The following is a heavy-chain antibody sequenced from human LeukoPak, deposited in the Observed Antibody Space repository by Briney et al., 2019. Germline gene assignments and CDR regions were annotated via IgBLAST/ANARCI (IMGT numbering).Heavy chain of an antibody. CDR3: ARGTAVVAGIDY. Sequence: PGGSLRLSCAPSGFTFSNHWMHWDRQAPGKGLVWVSHIDSHGSSTTYGDPAKGRFTVSRDNAKNTVYLQMNSLRAEDTAVYYCARGTAVVAGIDYWGHGTLVTVSS. D-gene: IGHD2-15*01. V-gene: IGHV3-74*03. CDR2: IDSHGSST. CDR1: GFTFSNHW. J-gene: IGHJ4*01.